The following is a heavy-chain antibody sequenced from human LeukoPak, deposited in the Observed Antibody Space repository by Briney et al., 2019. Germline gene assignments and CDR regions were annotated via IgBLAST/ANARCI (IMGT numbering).Heavy chain of an antibody. CDR1: GYTFTGYY. CDR2: IRYDGSNK. J-gene: IGHJ4*02. Sequence: SCKASGYTFTGYYMHWVRQAPGRGLEWVAFIRYDGSNKYYEDSVKGRFTISRDNSKNTLYLQMRSLRAEDTAVYYCAKDVGSGWLHWRGFDYWGQGTLVTVSS. D-gene: IGHD6-19*01. CDR3: AKDVGSGWLHWRGFDY. V-gene: IGHV3-30*02.